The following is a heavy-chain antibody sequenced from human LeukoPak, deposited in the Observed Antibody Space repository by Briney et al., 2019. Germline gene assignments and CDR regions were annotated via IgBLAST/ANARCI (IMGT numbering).Heavy chain of an antibody. V-gene: IGHV1-18*01. D-gene: IGHD1-26*01. Sequence: ASVKVSRKASGYTFTSYGISWVRQAPGQGLERMGWISAYNGNTNYAQKLQGRVTMTTDTSTSTAYMELRSLRSDDTAVYYCARDSGSYSTLDYWGQGTLVTVSS. CDR1: GYTFTSYG. CDR3: ARDSGSYSTLDY. CDR2: ISAYNGNT. J-gene: IGHJ4*02.